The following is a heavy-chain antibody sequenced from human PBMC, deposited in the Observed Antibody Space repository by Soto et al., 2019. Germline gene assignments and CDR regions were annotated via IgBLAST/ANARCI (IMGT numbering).Heavy chain of an antibody. V-gene: IGHV3-33*01. CDR2: IWYDGSNK. D-gene: IGHD3-3*01. CDR3: ARDGYYDFWSGYYGYGMDV. Sequence: GGSLRLSCAASGFTFSSYGMHWVRQAPGKGLEWVAVIWYDGSNKYYADSVKGRFTISRDNSKNTLYLQMNSLRAEDTAVYYCARDGYYDFWSGYYGYGMDVWGQGTTVTVSS. CDR1: GFTFSSYG. J-gene: IGHJ6*02.